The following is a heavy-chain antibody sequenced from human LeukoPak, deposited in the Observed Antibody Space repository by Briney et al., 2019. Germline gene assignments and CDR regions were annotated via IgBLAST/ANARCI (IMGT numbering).Heavy chain of an antibody. CDR1: GGSISSYY. V-gene: IGHV4-4*07. CDR2: IYTSGST. J-gene: IGHJ4*02. D-gene: IGHD3-16*02. CDR3: AVGAMITFGGVIVI. Sequence: SETLSLTCTVSGGSISSYYWSWIRQPAGKGLEWIGRIYTSGSTNYNPSLKSRVTMSVDTSKNQFSLKLSSVTAADTAVYYCAVGAMITFGGVIVIWGQGTLVTVSS.